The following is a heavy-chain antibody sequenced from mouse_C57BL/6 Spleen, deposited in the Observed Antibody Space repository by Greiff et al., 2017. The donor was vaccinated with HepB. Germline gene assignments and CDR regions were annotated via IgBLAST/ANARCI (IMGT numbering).Heavy chain of an antibody. CDR2: IYPGDGDT. CDR3: ARSGGSSYFYWYFDV. J-gene: IGHJ1*03. V-gene: IGHV1-82*01. D-gene: IGHD1-1*01. CDR1: GYAFSSSW. Sequence: VKLVESGPELVKPGASVKISCKASGYAFSSSWMNWVKQRPGKGLEWIGRIYPGDGDTNYNGKFKGKPTLTADKSSSTAYMQLSSLTSEDSAVYFCARSGGSSYFYWYFDVWGTGTTVTVSS.